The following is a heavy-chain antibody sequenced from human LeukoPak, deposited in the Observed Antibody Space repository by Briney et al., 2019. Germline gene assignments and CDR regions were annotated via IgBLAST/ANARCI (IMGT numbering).Heavy chain of an antibody. CDR1: GFILRSHA. CDR2: ISDNGGST. CDR3: VKDNEAGGSPFDR. Sequence: GGSLRLSCSASGFILRSHAMHWVRQAPGKGLEYVSRISDNGGSTYYADSVKGRFTISRDNSKNALYLQMSSLRAVDTAVYYCVKDNEAGGSPFDRWGQGTLVTVSS. J-gene: IGHJ4*02. V-gene: IGHV3-64D*06. D-gene: IGHD1-1*01.